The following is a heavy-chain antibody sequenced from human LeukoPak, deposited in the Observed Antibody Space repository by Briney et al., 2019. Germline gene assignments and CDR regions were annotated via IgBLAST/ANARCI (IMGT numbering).Heavy chain of an antibody. J-gene: IGHJ4*02. D-gene: IGHD3-3*01. CDR1: GFTFSSYS. V-gene: IGHV3-21*01. Sequence: AGGSLRLSCAASGFTFSSYSMNWVRQAPGKGLEWVSSISSSTSYIYYADSVKGRFTISRDNAKNSLYLQMNSLRAEDTAVYYCARGDYYDFWSGYYSYWGQGTLVTVSS. CDR3: ARGDYYDFWSGYYSY. CDR2: ISSSTSYI.